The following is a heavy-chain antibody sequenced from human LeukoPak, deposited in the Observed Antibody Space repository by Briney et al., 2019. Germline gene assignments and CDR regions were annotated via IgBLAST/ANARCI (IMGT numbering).Heavy chain of an antibody. CDR2: INQDGSEK. V-gene: IGHV3-7*01. CDR1: GFTFSSYW. Sequence: GGSLRLSCAASGFTFSSYWMSWVRQAPGKGLEWVANINQDGSEKYYVDSVKGRFTISRDNGKNSLYLQMNSLRAEDTAVYFCARGPLRRNVVVVAASFDYWGQGTLVTVSS. CDR3: ARGPLRRNVVVVAASFDY. D-gene: IGHD2-15*01. J-gene: IGHJ4*02.